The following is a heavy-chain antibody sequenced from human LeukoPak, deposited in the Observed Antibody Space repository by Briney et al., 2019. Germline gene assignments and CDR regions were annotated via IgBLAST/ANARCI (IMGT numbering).Heavy chain of an antibody. CDR3: ARDRSSRAYGMDV. J-gene: IGHJ6*02. CDR2: IYYSGST. CDR1: GGSISSGSYW. Sequence: PSQTLSLTCSVSGGSISSGSYWWSWIRQHPEKGLEWIGYIYYSGSTYYNPSLKSRVTISVDTSKNQFSLKLSSVTAADTAVYYCARDRSSRAYGMDVWGQGTTVTVSS. V-gene: IGHV4-31*03. D-gene: IGHD6-13*01.